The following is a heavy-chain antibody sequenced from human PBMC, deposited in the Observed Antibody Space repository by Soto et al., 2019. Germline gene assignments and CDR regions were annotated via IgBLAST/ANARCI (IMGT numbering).Heavy chain of an antibody. CDR2: IYWDDDK. CDR1: GFSLSTSGVG. CDR3: AHRPSGIYGDYWFGL. J-gene: IGHJ5*02. V-gene: IGHV2-5*02. D-gene: IGHD4-17*01. Sequence: QITLKESGPTLVKPTQTLTLTCTFSGFSLSTSGVGVGWIRQPPGKALEWLALIYWDDDKRYSPSLKSRLSITKDTSKNHVVLTITNMDPVGTATSYCAHRPSGIYGDYWFGLWGQGTLVTVSS.